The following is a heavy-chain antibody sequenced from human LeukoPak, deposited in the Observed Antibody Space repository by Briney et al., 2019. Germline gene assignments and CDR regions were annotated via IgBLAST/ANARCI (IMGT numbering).Heavy chain of an antibody. V-gene: IGHV3-7*01. CDR2: IHQDGGQK. Sequence: QTGGSLRLSCAASGFTFSSYWMSWVRQAPGKGLEWVANIHQDGGQKFYVDSVEGRFTISRDNAKDSVYLHMNSLRADDTAVYYCARGNSFDYWGQGTLVTVPS. CDR3: ARGNSFDY. CDR1: GFTFSSYW. D-gene: IGHD1-1*01. J-gene: IGHJ4*02.